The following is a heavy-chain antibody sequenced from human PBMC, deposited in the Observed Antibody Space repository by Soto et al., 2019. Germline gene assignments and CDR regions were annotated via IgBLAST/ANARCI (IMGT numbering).Heavy chain of an antibody. CDR3: ARTKGRYCSGGSCYFENYYYYGMDV. J-gene: IGHJ6*02. CDR1: GFTFSSYG. Sequence: QVQLVESGGGVVQPGRSLRLSCAASGFTFSSYGMHWVRQAPGKGLEWVAVIWYDGSNKYYADSVKGRFTISRDNSKNTLYLQMNSLRAEDTAVYYCARTKGRYCSGGSCYFENYYYYGMDVWGQGTTVTVS. V-gene: IGHV3-33*01. D-gene: IGHD2-15*01. CDR2: IWYDGSNK.